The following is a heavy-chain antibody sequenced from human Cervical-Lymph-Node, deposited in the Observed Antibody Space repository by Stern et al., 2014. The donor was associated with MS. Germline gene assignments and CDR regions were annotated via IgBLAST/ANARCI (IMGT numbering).Heavy chain of an antibody. CDR3: AKASRDAFDI. Sequence: QLVESGGGLVQPGRSREFSGEVSGFTFEDYARHGVGQAQGKGLEWVSGISWNSASIGHADSVKGRFTISRDNAKNSLYLQMNSLRPEDTALYYCAKASRDAFDIWGPGTMVTVSS. CDR1: GFTFEDYA. CDR2: ISWNSASI. J-gene: IGHJ3*02. V-gene: IGHV3-9*01.